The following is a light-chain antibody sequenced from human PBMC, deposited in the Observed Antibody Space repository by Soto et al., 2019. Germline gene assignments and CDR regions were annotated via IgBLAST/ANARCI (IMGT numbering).Light chain of an antibody. Sequence: EVVMTQSPATLSVSPGERVTLSCRASQSINAHLAWYQQKPGQAPRLLIHGASTRATGIPARFSGSGFGTEFILPISSLQSEDFAVYYCQQYNTCLWTFGQGTKVEIQ. J-gene: IGKJ1*01. CDR2: GAS. V-gene: IGKV3-15*01. CDR1: QSINAH. CDR3: QQYNTCLWT.